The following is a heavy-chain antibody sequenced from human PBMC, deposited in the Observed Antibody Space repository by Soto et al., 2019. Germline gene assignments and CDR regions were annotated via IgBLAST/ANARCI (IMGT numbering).Heavy chain of an antibody. Sequence: SVKVSCKASGFTFSGSAVQWVRQGRGQRPEWIGWIVVGNGNRNYAEQFQERVTITTDMSTSTVYMELSGLTSEDTAMYYCARAVAGTIDYWGQGTLVTVSS. CDR3: ARAVAGTIDY. CDR1: GFTFSGSA. V-gene: IGHV1-58*01. J-gene: IGHJ4*02. CDR2: IVVGNGNR. D-gene: IGHD6-19*01.